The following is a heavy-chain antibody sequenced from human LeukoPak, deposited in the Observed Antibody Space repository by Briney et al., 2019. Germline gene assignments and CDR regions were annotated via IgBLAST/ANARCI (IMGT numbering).Heavy chain of an antibody. D-gene: IGHD6-13*01. CDR3: ARVIAAADTTFDY. J-gene: IGHJ4*02. CDR2: INPSGGST. Sequence: ASVKVSCKASGYTFTSYYMHWVRQAPGQGLEWMGIINPSGGSTSFAQKLQGRVTMTRDTSTSTVYMELSSLRSEDTAVYYCARVIAAADTTFDYWGQGTLVTVSS. CDR1: GYTFTSYY. V-gene: IGHV1-46*01.